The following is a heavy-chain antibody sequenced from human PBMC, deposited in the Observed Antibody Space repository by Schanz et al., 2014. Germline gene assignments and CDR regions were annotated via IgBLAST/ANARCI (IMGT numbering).Heavy chain of an antibody. Sequence: EVQLVESEGGLVQPGGSLRLSCATSGFTFSTYAMSWVRQAPGKGLEWVSGISGSGVITYYEDSVKGRFTISRDNSKNTLYLQMNSLRAEDTAIYYCAKYRYSVFDFDYWGQGTLVTVSS. V-gene: IGHV3-23*04. CDR1: GFTFSTYA. CDR2: ISGSGVIT. D-gene: IGHD3-16*02. CDR3: AKYRYSVFDFDY. J-gene: IGHJ4*02.